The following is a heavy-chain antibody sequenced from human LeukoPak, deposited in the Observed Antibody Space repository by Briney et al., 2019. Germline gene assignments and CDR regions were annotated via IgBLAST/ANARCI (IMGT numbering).Heavy chain of an antibody. Sequence: PSQTLSLTCAVSGGSISSGGHSWSWIRQPPGKGLEWIGYIYYSGSTYYNPSLKSRVTISIDRSKNQFSLKLSSVTAADTAVYYCVRAWGDYYYYGMDVWGQGTTVTVSS. CDR1: GGSISSGGHS. J-gene: IGHJ6*02. CDR2: IYYSGST. CDR3: VRAWGDYYYYGMDV. D-gene: IGHD3-16*01. V-gene: IGHV4-30-2*01.